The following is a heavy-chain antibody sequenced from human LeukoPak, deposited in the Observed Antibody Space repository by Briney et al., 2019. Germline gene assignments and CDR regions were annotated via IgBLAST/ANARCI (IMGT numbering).Heavy chain of an antibody. J-gene: IGHJ4*02. CDR2: INTNTGNP. CDR1: GYTFTSYG. CDR3: ARDQPAYYYDSSGLNPAY. V-gene: IGHV7-4-1*02. D-gene: IGHD3-22*01. Sequence: SVKVSCKASGYTFTSYGISWVRQAPGQGLEWMGWINTNTGNPTYAQGFTGRFVFSLDTSVSTAYLQISSLKAEDTAVYYCARDQPAYYYDSSGLNPAYWGQGTLVTVSS.